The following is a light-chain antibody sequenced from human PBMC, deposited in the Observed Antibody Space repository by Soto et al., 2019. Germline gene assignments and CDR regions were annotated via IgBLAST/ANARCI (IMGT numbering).Light chain of an antibody. V-gene: IGKV3-20*01. J-gene: IGKJ1*01. CDR1: QTVSSSH. Sequence: EVVLTQSPGTLSLSPGERATLSCRASQTVSSSHLAWYQQKPGQAPRLLIYVASSRPTGIPDRFSGSGSGTDFTLTNSRLEPEDFAVYYCQQYGSSRWTFGQGTKVEIK. CDR2: VAS. CDR3: QQYGSSRWT.